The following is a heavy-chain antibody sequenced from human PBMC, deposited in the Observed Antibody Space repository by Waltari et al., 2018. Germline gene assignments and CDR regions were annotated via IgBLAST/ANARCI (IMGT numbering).Heavy chain of an antibody. V-gene: IGHV3-21*01. J-gene: IGHJ2*01. Sequence: EVQLVESGGGLVKPGGSLRLSCAASGFTFSSYSMNWVRQAPGKGLEWVSSISSSSSYIYYADSVKGRFTISRDNAKNSLYLQMNSLRAEDTAVYYCARDVESGWDGEWSRYFDLWGRGTLVTVAS. D-gene: IGHD6-19*01. CDR1: GFTFSSYS. CDR2: ISSSSSYI. CDR3: ARDVESGWDGEWSRYFDL.